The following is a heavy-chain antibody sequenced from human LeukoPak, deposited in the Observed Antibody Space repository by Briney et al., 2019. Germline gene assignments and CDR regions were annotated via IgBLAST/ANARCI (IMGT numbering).Heavy chain of an antibody. CDR1: GGSISSSNW. CDR2: IYYSGST. V-gene: IGHV4-39*01. D-gene: IGHD2/OR15-2a*01. CDR3: ARHASMSWFDP. Sequence: SETLSLTCAVSGGSISSSNWWSWVRQPPGKGLEWIGSIYYSGSTYYNPSLKSRVTISVDTSKNQFSLKLSSVTAADTAAYYCARHASMSWFDPWGQGTLVTVSS. J-gene: IGHJ5*02.